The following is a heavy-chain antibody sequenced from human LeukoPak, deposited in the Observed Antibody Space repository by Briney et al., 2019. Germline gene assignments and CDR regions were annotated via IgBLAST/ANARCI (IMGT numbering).Heavy chain of an antibody. CDR1: GFPFSSYA. J-gene: IGHJ4*02. V-gene: IGHV3-23*01. CDR3: AKDPSGGSCYPDY. CDR2: ISGSGGST. Sequence: GGSLRLSCAASGFPFSSYAMSWVRQAPGKGLEWVSAISGSGGSTYYADSVKGRFTISRDNSKNTLYLQMNSLRAEDTAVYYCAKDPSGGSCYPDYWGQGTLVTVSS. D-gene: IGHD2-15*01.